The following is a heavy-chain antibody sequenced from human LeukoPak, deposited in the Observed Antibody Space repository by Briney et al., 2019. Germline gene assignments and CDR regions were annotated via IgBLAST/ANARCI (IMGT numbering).Heavy chain of an antibody. D-gene: IGHD3-22*01. V-gene: IGHV3-30-3*01. Sequence: PGGSLRLSCAASGFTFSSYAMHWVRQAPGKGLEWVAVRSYDGSNKYYADSVKGRFTISRDNSKNTLYLQMNSLRAEDTAVYYCARAPDYYDSSGHQGFDWGQGTLVTVSS. CDR1: GFTFSSYA. CDR2: RSYDGSNK. J-gene: IGHJ4*02. CDR3: ARAPDYYDSSGHQGFD.